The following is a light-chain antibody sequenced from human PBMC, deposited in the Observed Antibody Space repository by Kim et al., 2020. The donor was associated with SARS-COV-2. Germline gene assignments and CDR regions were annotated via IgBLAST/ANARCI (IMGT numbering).Light chain of an antibody. V-gene: IGLV2-23*02. Sequence: PGRSITNSCTGTTIDVGSYNLVSWYQQHPGKAPKLMIYEVNKRPSGVSNRFSGSKSGNTASLTVSGLQAEDEADYYCCSYTGSGIIFGGGTQLTVL. CDR1: TIDVGSYNL. CDR3: CSYTGSGII. CDR2: EVN. J-gene: IGLJ2*01.